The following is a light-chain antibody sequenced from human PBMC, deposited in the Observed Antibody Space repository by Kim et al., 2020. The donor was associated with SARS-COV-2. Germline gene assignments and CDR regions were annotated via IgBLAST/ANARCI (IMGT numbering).Light chain of an antibody. V-gene: IGLV3-1*01. J-gene: IGLJ1*01. Sequence: SYELTQPPSVSVPPGQTASITCSGDKLGDKYACWYQQKPGQSPVLIIYQDSKRPSGIPERFSGSNSGNTATLTISGTQAMDEADCYCQAWDSSTEVFGTGTKVTVL. CDR2: QDS. CDR3: QAWDSSTEV. CDR1: KLGDKY.